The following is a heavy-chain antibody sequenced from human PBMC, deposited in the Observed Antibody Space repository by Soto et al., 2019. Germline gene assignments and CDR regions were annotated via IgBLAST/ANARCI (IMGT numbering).Heavy chain of an antibody. CDR2: IYYSGST. CDR1: GGSISSSSYY. CDR3: ARLGLPYGTDV. D-gene: IGHD5-18*01. J-gene: IGHJ6*02. V-gene: IGHV4-39*01. Sequence: SETLSLTCTVSGGSISSSSYYWGWIRQPPGKGLEWIGSIYYSGSTYYNPSLKSRVTISVDTSKNQFSLKLSSVTAADTAVYYCARLGLPYGTDVWGQGTTVTVSS.